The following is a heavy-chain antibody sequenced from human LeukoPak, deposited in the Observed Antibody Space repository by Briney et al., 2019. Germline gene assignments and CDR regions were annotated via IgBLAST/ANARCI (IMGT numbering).Heavy chain of an antibody. CDR2: IWYDESIK. Sequence: GGSLRLSCAASGFTFSSYAMHWVRQAPGKGLERVAVIWYDESIKHYGDSVKGRFTISRDNSKNTLYLQMNSLRAEDTAVYYCARGPRDSWYFDLWGRGTLVTVSS. CDR3: ARGPRDSWYFDL. J-gene: IGHJ2*01. CDR1: GFTFSSYA. V-gene: IGHV3-33*01.